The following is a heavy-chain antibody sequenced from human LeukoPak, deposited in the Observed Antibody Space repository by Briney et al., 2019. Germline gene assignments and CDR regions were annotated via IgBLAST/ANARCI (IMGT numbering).Heavy chain of an antibody. V-gene: IGHV3-23*01. D-gene: IGHD3-10*01. J-gene: IGHJ6*03. Sequence: GGSLRLPCAASGFIFGDYAMNWVRQAPGKGLEWVAGITGAGGITYYADSVKGRFTISRQNSKNTLSLQMNSLRAEDTALYYCARRSPYYYMDVWGKGTTVTVSS. CDR3: ARRSPYYYMDV. CDR1: GFIFGDYA. CDR2: ITGAGGIT.